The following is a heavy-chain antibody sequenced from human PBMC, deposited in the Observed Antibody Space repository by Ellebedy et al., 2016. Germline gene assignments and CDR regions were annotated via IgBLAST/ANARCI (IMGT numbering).Heavy chain of an antibody. D-gene: IGHD2-8*01. V-gene: IGHV3-53*01. CDR1: GFTVSGNF. Sequence: GGSLRLSXAASGFTVSGNFMTWVRQAPGKGLEWVSLIYSDVKTYYADSVKGRFTISTDTSKNALYLQMNSLSAEDTAVYYCVTRHNGAFDFWGQGTMVTVSS. J-gene: IGHJ3*01. CDR3: VTRHNGAFDF. CDR2: IYSDVKT.